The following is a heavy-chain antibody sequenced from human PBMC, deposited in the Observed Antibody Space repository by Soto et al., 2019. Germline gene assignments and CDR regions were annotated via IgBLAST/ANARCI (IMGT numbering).Heavy chain of an antibody. D-gene: IGHD3-22*01. CDR1: GFTFTSSA. CDR2: IVVGSGNT. Sequence: SVKVSCKASGFTFTSSAVQWVRQARGQRLEWIGWIVVGSGNTNYAQKFQERVTITRDMSTSTAYMELGSLRSEDTAVYYCAVNKHYYDSSGPPTYGMDVWGQGTTVTVS. V-gene: IGHV1-58*01. CDR3: AVNKHYYDSSGPPTYGMDV. J-gene: IGHJ6*02.